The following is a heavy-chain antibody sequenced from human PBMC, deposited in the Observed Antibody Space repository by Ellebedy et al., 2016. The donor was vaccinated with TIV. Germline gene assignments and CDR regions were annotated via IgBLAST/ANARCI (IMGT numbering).Heavy chain of an antibody. CDR2: IYSGGST. CDR1: GFTFSSYA. CDR3: ATTNSGYDWSLEY. Sequence: GGSLRLSCAASGFTFSSYAMSWVRQAPGKGLEWVSVIYSGGSTYYAGSVKGRFTISRHNSKNTLYLQMNSLRAEDTAVYYCATTNSGYDWSLEYWGQGTLVTVSS. J-gene: IGHJ4*02. D-gene: IGHD5-12*01. V-gene: IGHV3-53*04.